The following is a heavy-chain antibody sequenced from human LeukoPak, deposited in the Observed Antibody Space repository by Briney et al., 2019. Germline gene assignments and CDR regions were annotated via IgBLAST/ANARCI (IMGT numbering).Heavy chain of an antibody. D-gene: IGHD2-2*01. J-gene: IGHJ4*02. CDR2: INPNSGGT. CDR1: GYTFTGYY. Sequence: ASVKVSCKASGYTFTGYYMHWVRQAPGQGLEWMGWINPNSGGTNYAQKFQGRVTMTRDTSISTAYMELSRLRSDDTAVYYCARDECSSTSCYDQSPYWSQGTLVTVSS. V-gene: IGHV1-2*02. CDR3: ARDECSSTSCYDQSPY.